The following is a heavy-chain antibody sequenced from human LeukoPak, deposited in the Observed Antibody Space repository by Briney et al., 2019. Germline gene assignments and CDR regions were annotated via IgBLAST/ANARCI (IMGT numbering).Heavy chain of an antibody. V-gene: IGHV3-20*04. J-gene: IGHJ1*01. CDR1: GFTFDDYG. CDR2: INWNGGST. D-gene: IGHD3-22*01. CDR3: AKDYYDSSGFVVQH. Sequence: GGSLRLSCAASGFTFDDYGMSWVRQAPGKGLEWVSGINWNGGSTGYADSVKGRFTISRDNSKNTLYLQMNSLRAEDTAVYYCAKDYYDSSGFVVQHWGQGTLVTVSS.